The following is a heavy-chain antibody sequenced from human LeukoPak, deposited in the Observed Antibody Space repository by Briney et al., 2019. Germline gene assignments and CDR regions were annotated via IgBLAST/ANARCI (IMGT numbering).Heavy chain of an antibody. CDR1: GGSISSYY. J-gene: IGHJ5*02. CDR3: ARDGSYYGSGSYPLGWFDP. CDR2: IYYSGST. D-gene: IGHD3-10*01. Sequence: SETLSLTCTVSGGSISSYYWSWIRQPPGKGLEWIGYIYYSGSTNYNPSLKSRVTISVDTSKNQFSLKLSSVTAADTAVYYCARDGSYYGSGSYPLGWFDPWGQGTLVTVSS. V-gene: IGHV4-59*01.